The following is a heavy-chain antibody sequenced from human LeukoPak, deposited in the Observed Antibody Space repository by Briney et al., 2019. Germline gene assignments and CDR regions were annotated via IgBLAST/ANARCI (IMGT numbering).Heavy chain of an antibody. J-gene: IGHJ3*02. CDR1: GFTFSSYG. CDR3: AKTPWGYCSSTSCARTDAFDI. CDR2: ISGNGVST. Sequence: GGSLRLSCAASGFTFSSYGMHWVRQAPGKGLEWVSAISGNGVSTYYADSVKGRFTISRDNSKNTLYLQMNSLRAEDTAVYYCAKTPWGYCSSTSCARTDAFDIWGQGTMVTVSS. D-gene: IGHD2-2*01. V-gene: IGHV3-23*01.